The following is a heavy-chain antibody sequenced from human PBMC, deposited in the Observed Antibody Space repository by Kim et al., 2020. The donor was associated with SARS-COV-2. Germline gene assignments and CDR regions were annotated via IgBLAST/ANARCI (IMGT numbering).Heavy chain of an antibody. Sequence: SETLSLTCTVSGGSISSYYWSWIRQPPGKGLEWIGYIYYSGSTNYNPSLKSRVTISVDTSKNQFSLKLSSVTAADTAVYYCARVGGGSSLDYWGQGTLVT. D-gene: IGHD1-26*01. V-gene: IGHV4-59*13. J-gene: IGHJ4*02. CDR2: IYYSGST. CDR1: GGSISSYY. CDR3: ARVGGGSSLDY.